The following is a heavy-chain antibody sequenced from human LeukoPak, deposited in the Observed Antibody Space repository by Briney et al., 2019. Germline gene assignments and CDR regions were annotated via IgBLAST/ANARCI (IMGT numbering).Heavy chain of an antibody. CDR3: ATLGATTSYYYYYMDV. CDR1: GYTFTGYY. Sequence: ASVKVSCKASGYTFTGYYMHWVRQAPGKGLEWMGGFDPEDGETIYAQKFQGRVTMTEDTSTDTAYMELSSLRSEDTAVYYCATLGATTSYYYYYMDVWGKGTTVTISS. D-gene: IGHD1-26*01. J-gene: IGHJ6*03. V-gene: IGHV1-24*01. CDR2: FDPEDGET.